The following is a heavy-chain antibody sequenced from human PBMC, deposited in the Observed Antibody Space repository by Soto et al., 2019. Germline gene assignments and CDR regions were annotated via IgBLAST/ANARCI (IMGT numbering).Heavy chain of an antibody. J-gene: IGHJ4*02. D-gene: IGHD2-8*01. CDR3: ARGRDCTNGVCSYFDY. V-gene: IGHV1-69*01. CDR1: GGTFSSYA. Sequence: QVQLVQSGAEVKKPGSSVKVSCKASGGTFSSYAISWVRQAPGQGLEWVGGIIPIFGTANYAQKFQGRVTITADESTSTAYMELSSLRSEDTAVYYCARGRDCTNGVCSYFDYWGQGTLVTVSS. CDR2: IIPIFGTA.